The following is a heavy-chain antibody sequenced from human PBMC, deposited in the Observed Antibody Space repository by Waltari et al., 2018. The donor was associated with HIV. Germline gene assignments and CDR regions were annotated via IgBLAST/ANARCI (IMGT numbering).Heavy chain of an antibody. Sequence: QLQLQESGPGLVKPSETLSLTCTVSGCSISSNTYYWGWIRQPPGKGVEGIERVSYSGSTYYNPSRKSRVTISVDTAKNQFSLKLNSVTAADTAVYYCATYSDFWSGYSERHSYEYGINVWGQGTTVTVSS. J-gene: IGHJ6*02. CDR2: VSYSGST. CDR3: ATYSDFWSGYSERHSYEYGINV. CDR1: GCSISSNTYY. D-gene: IGHD3-3*01. V-gene: IGHV4-39*01.